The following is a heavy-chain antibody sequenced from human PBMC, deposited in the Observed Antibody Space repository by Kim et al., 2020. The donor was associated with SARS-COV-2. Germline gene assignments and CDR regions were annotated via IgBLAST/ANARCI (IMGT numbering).Heavy chain of an antibody. V-gene: IGHV4-31*03. Sequence: TLSLTCTVSGGSISSGGYYWSWIRQHPGKGLEWIGYIYYSGSTYYNPSLKSRVTISVDTSKNQFSLKLSSVTAADTAVYYCARASGYCSSTSCYAYWFDPWGQGTLVTVSS. CDR2: IYYSGST. CDR1: GGSISSGGYY. CDR3: ARASGYCSSTSCYAYWFDP. D-gene: IGHD2-2*01. J-gene: IGHJ5*02.